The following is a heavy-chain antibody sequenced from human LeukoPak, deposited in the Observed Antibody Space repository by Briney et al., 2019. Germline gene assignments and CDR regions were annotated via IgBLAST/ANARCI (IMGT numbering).Heavy chain of an antibody. J-gene: IGHJ4*02. CDR3: AKDAYDSSGYYPYY. D-gene: IGHD3-22*01. Sequence: GGSLRLSCAASGFTFSNAWMSWVRQAPGKGLEWVGRIKSKTDGGTTDYAAPVKGRFTISRDDSKNTLYLQMNSLRAEDTAVYYCAKDAYDSSGYYPYYWGQGTLVTVSS. V-gene: IGHV3-15*01. CDR2: IKSKTDGGTT. CDR1: GFTFSNAW.